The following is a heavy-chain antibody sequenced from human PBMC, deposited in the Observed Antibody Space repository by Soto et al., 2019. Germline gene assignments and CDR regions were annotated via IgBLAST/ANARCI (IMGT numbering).Heavy chain of an antibody. Sequence: PGESLKISCKGSGYSFTSYWIGWVRQMPGKGLEWMGIIYPGDSDTRYSPSFQGQVTISADKSISTAYLQWSSLKASDTAMYYCARQCYYDSSGYYEAYNWFDPWGQGTLVTAPQ. CDR1: GYSFTSYW. CDR2: IYPGDSDT. J-gene: IGHJ5*02. CDR3: ARQCYYDSSGYYEAYNWFDP. V-gene: IGHV5-51*01. D-gene: IGHD3-22*01.